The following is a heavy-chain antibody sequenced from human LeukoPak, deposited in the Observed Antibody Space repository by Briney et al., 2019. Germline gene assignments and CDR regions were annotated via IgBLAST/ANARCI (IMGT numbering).Heavy chain of an antibody. D-gene: IGHD3-22*01. CDR1: GGSISSYY. CDR2: IYYSGST. J-gene: IGHJ4*02. CDR3: ARGSRWLPLGY. V-gene: IGHV4-59*01. Sequence: PSETLSLTCTVSGGSISSYYWSWIRQPPGKGLEWIGYIYYSGSTNYNPSLKSRVTISVDTSKNQFSLKLSSVTAADTAVYYCARGSRWLPLGYWGQGTLVTVSS.